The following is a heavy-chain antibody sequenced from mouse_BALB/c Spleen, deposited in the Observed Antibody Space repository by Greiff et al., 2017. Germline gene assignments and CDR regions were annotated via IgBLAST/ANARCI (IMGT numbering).Heavy chain of an antibody. V-gene: IGHV14-3*02. CDR2: IDPANGNT. J-gene: IGHJ2*01. CDR3: ARRDYRYYYFDY. CDR1: GFNIKDTY. D-gene: IGHD2-14*01. Sequence: VQLQQSGAELVKPGASVKLSCTASGFNIKDTYMHWVKQRPEQGLEWIGRIDPANGNTKYDPKFQGKATITADTSSNTAYLQLSSLTSEDTAVYYCARRDYRYYYFDYWGQGTTLTVSS.